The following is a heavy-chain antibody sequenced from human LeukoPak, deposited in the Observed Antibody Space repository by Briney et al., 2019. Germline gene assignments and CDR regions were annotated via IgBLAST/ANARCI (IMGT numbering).Heavy chain of an antibody. CDR2: INSDGSST. J-gene: IGHJ3*02. CDR1: GFTFSSYW. V-gene: IGHV3-74*01. D-gene: IGHD1-26*01. Sequence: GGSLRLSCAASGFTFSSYWMHWVRQAPGKGLVWVSRINSDGSSTSYTDSVKGRFTISRDNAKNTLYLQMNSLRAEDTAVYYCARELVELNDAFDIWGQGTMVTVSS. CDR3: ARELVELNDAFDI.